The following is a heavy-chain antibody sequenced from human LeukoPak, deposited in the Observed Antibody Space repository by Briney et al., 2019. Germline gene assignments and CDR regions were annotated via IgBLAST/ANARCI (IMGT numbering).Heavy chain of an antibody. V-gene: IGHV4-31*03. CDR1: GGSISSGGYY. J-gene: IGHJ5*02. CDR3: ASSSTGNWFDP. CDR2: IYYSGST. D-gene: IGHD2-2*01. Sequence: PSETLSLTCTVSGGSISSGGYYWSWIRQHPGKGLEWIGYIYYSGSTYYNPSLKSRVTISVDTSKNRFSLKLSSVTAADTAVYYCASSSTGNWFDPWGQGTLVTVSS.